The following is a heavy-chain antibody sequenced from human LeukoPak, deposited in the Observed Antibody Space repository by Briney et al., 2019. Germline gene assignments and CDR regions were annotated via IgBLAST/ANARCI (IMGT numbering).Heavy chain of an antibody. CDR1: GGSFSGYY. J-gene: IGHJ6*02. V-gene: IGHV4-59*01. CDR2: IYYRWGT. Sequence: SSETLSLTCTVSGGSFSGYYWSWLRQPPGKGLEWLGYIYYRWGTIYNPSLNSPGTISVNMFKNQISLKLSSVTAPDTAVYYCARGGRYIRRRLDVWGQGTTVTVSS. CDR3: ARGGRYIRRRLDV. D-gene: IGHD3-16*01.